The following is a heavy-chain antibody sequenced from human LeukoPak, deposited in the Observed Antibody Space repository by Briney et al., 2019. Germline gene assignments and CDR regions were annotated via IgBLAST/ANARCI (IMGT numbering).Heavy chain of an antibody. D-gene: IGHD3-22*01. J-gene: IGHJ4*02. Sequence: SVKVSCKASGGTFSSYAISWVRQAPGQGREWMGGIIPILGTANYAQKFQGRVMITADESTSTAYMELSSLRSEDTAVYYCARLPYYDSSGDPSHWGQGTLVTVSS. CDR1: GGTFSSYA. CDR2: IIPILGTA. V-gene: IGHV1-69*13. CDR3: ARLPYYDSSGDPSH.